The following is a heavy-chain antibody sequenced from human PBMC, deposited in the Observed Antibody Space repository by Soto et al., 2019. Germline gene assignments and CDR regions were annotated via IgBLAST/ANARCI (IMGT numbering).Heavy chain of an antibody. CDR1: GFTVTNNY. Sequence: GGSLRLSCAASGFTVTNNYMHWVRQAPGKGLEWMGGFDPEDGETIYAQKFQGRVTMTEDTSTDTAYMELSSLRSEDTAVYYCATLIQLWPGHYFDYWGQGTLVTVSS. CDR3: ATLIQLWPGHYFDY. CDR2: FDPEDGET. D-gene: IGHD5-18*01. J-gene: IGHJ4*02. V-gene: IGHV1-24*01.